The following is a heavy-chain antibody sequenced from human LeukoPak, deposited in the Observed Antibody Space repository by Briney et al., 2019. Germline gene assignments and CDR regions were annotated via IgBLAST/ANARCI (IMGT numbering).Heavy chain of an antibody. Sequence: GGSLRLSCATSGFTFSGYAMNWVRQAPGKGLEWVSGISGSGITYYPNSVKGRFTISRDNSKNTLYLQMDSLRAEDTAVYYCAKGSGGSGNSGIDYWGQGTLVTVSS. J-gene: IGHJ4*02. V-gene: IGHV3-23*01. D-gene: IGHD2-15*01. CDR1: GFTFSGYA. CDR3: AKGSGGSGNSGIDY. CDR2: ISGSGIT.